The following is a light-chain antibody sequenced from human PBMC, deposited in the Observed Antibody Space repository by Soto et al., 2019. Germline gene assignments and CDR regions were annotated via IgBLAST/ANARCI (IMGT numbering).Light chain of an antibody. V-gene: IGLV8-61*01. Sequence: QTVVTQEPSFSVAPGRTVTFTCGLSSGSVSTTYHPSWYQQTPGQAPRTLIYNTDIRSSGVPDRFSGSILGNTAALTITWAQADDESHYYCALYMGSGIWVFGGGTKLTVL. J-gene: IGLJ3*02. CDR3: ALYMGSGIWV. CDR2: NTD. CDR1: SGSVSTTYH.